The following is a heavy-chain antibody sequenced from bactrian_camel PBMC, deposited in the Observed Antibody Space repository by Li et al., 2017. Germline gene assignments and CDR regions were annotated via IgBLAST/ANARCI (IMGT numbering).Heavy chain of an antibody. J-gene: IGHJ6*01. V-gene: IGHV3S53*01. D-gene: IGHD3*01. Sequence: HVQLVESGGGSVEAGGSLRLICEASVYVDSTHCMGWYRQAPGKERQLVAKVDHDHARFWGASVEGRFTISHDNAKNTLYLQMNSLKPEDTAMYYCAAQSPTCYLRGTGDFTYWGQGTQVTVS. CDR1: VYVDSTHC. CDR3: AAQSPTCYLRGTGDFTY. CDR2: VDHDHAR.